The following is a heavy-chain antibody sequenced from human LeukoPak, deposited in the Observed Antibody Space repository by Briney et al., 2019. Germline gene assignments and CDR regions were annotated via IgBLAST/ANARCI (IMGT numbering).Heavy chain of an antibody. CDR3: AKSFRSTSLDY. CDR2: ISGSGAAT. Sequence: GGTLRLSCAVSGFTFSSYGMSWVRQAPGKGLEWVSAISGSGAATYYADSVKGRFTISRDNSKNTLYLQMNSLRAEDTAVYYCAKSFRSTSLDYWGQGTLVTVSS. J-gene: IGHJ4*02. V-gene: IGHV3-23*01. CDR1: GFTFSSYG. D-gene: IGHD2-2*01.